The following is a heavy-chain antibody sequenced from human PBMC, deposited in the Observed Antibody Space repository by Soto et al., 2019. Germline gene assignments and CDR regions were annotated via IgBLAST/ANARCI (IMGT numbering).Heavy chain of an antibody. V-gene: IGHV1-2*04. J-gene: IGHJ6*02. D-gene: IGHD2-8*01. CDR3: ATVDSTACSNGVCSFFYNHEMDV. Sequence: ASVKVSCKASGYSFTDYHIHWVRQAPGQGLEWLGRINPKSGGTSTAQKFQGWVTMTTDTSISTASMELTRLTSDDTAIYYCATVDSTACSNGVCSFFYNHEMDVWGQGTTVTVSS. CDR2: INPKSGGT. CDR1: GYSFTDYH.